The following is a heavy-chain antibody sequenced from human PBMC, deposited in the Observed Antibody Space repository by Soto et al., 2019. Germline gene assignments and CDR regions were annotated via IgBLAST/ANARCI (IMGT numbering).Heavy chain of an antibody. D-gene: IGHD1-20*01. CDR1: GYTFTSYG. CDR3: ARDIKYGMDV. V-gene: IGHV1-18*01. Sequence: GASVKVSCKASGYTFTSYGISWVRQAPGQGLEWMGWITAYNGNINYVEKFQGRVTMTTDTSTRTAYMELRSLRSDDTAVYYCARDIKYGMDVWGQGTTVTVSS. J-gene: IGHJ6*02. CDR2: ITAYNGNI.